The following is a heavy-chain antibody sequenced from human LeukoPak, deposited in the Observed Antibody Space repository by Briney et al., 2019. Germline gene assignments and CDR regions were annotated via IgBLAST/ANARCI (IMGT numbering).Heavy chain of an antibody. Sequence: GRSLRLSCAASGFTFDDYAMHWVRQAPGKGLEWVSGISWNSGSIGYADSVKGRFTISRDNAKNSLYLQMNSLRAEDTAVYYCARDLSDFWSGYYSVGFDYWGQGTLVTVSS. V-gene: IGHV3-9*01. D-gene: IGHD3-3*01. CDR3: ARDLSDFWSGYYSVGFDY. CDR2: ISWNSGSI. J-gene: IGHJ4*02. CDR1: GFTFDDYA.